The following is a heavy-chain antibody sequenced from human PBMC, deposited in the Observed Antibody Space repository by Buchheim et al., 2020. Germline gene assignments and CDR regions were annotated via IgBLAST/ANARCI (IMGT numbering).Heavy chain of an antibody. D-gene: IGHD3-3*01. CDR2: IYYSGST. CDR1: GGSISSYY. Sequence: QVQLQESGPGLVKPSETLSLTCTVSGGSISSYYWSWIRQPPGKGLEWIGYIYYSGSTNYNPSLKSRVTISVDTSKNQFSLKLSSVTAADTAVYYCARGRFDYDFWSGYRNWFDPWGQGTL. J-gene: IGHJ5*02. V-gene: IGHV4-59*01. CDR3: ARGRFDYDFWSGYRNWFDP.